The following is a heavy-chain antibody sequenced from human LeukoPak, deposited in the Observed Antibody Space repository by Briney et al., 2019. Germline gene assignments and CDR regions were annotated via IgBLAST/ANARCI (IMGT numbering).Heavy chain of an antibody. D-gene: IGHD6-13*01. CDR3: ATGIAAAGTDY. CDR1: GFTFSSYW. J-gene: IGHJ4*02. Sequence: PGGSLRLSCAASGFTFSSYWMHWVRQAPGKGLVWVSRINSDGSSTSYADSVKGRFTISRDNAKNTLYLQMNSLRAEDTAVYYCATGIAAAGTDYWGQGTLVTVSS. CDR2: INSDGSST. V-gene: IGHV3-74*01.